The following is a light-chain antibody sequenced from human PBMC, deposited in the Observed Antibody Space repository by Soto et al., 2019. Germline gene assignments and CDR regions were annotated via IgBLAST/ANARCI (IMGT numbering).Light chain of an antibody. V-gene: IGKV1-5*03. CDR1: QSISSW. CDR2: KAS. J-gene: IGKJ1*01. CDR3: QQYNSYVWT. Sequence: DIQMTQSPSTLSASLGDRVTITCRASQSISSWLAWYQQKPGKAPKLLIYKASSLESGVPSRFSGSGSGTEFTLTISSLQPDDFATYYCQQYNSYVWTFGQGTKV.